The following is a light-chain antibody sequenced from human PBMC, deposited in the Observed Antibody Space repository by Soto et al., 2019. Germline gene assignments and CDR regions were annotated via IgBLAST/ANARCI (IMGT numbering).Light chain of an antibody. V-gene: IGLV4-69*01. CDR1: SGHSSYA. J-gene: IGLJ2*01. CDR3: QTWGTGFQV. Sequence: QPVLTQSPSASASLGASVKLTCTLSSGHSSYAIAWHQKQPGKGPRYLMDLNNDGSHTKGDGIPDRFSGSSSWAERYLIISSLQSEDEADYYCQTWGTGFQVFGGGTKVTVL. CDR2: LNNDGSH.